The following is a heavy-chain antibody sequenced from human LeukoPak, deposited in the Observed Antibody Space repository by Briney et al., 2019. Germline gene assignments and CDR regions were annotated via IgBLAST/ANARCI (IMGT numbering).Heavy chain of an antibody. CDR3: ANRGGNWNGLGLYYFDY. CDR2: IRYDGSNK. J-gene: IGHJ4*02. Sequence: PGGSLRLSCAASGFTFSSYGMYWVRQAPGKGLEWVAFIRYDGSNKYYADSVKGRFTISRDNSKNTLYLQMNSLRAEDTAVYYCANRGGNWNGLGLYYFDYWGQGTLVTVSS. V-gene: IGHV3-30*02. D-gene: IGHD1-1*01. CDR1: GFTFSSYG.